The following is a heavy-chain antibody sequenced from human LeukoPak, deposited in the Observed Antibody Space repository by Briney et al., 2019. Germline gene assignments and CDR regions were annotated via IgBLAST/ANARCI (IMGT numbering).Heavy chain of an antibody. CDR1: GFTFSSYA. CDR2: IKQDGSKK. CDR3: AKRGPIYSSSPGNYFDY. D-gene: IGHD6-6*01. J-gene: IGHJ4*02. Sequence: PGGSLRLSCAASGFTFSSYAMHWVRQAPGKGLEWVANIKQDGSKKSYVDSVKGRFTISRDNSKNTLYLQMNSLRAEDTAVYYCAKRGPIYSSSPGNYFDYWGQGTLVTVSS. V-gene: IGHV3-7*03.